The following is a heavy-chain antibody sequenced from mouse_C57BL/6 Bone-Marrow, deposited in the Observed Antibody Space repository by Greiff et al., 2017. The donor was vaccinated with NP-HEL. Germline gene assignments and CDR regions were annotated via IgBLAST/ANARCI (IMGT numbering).Heavy chain of an antibody. CDR2: IDPANGNT. CDR1: GFTIKNTY. V-gene: IGHV14-3*01. Sequence: VQLQQSVAELVRPGASVKLSCTASGFTIKNTYMHWVKQRPEQGLEWIGRIDPANGNTKYAPKFQGKATITADTSSNTAYLQLSSLTSEDTAIYYCASPPFYYYGSSAFAYWGQGTLVTVSA. CDR3: ASPPFYYYGSSAFAY. D-gene: IGHD1-1*01. J-gene: IGHJ3*01.